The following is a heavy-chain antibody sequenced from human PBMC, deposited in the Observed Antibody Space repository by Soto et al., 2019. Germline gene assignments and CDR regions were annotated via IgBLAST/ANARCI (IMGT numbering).Heavy chain of an antibody. D-gene: IGHD1-1*01. CDR3: ARAGTRGYYYGMDV. CDR1: CGSISSGDYY. CDR2: IYYSGST. J-gene: IGHJ6*02. Sequence: SETLSLTCTVSCGSISSGDYYWSWIRQPPGKGLEWIGYIYYSGSTYYNPSLKSRVTISVDTSKNQFSLKLSSVTAADTAVYYCARAGTRGYYYGMDVWGQGTTVTVSS. V-gene: IGHV4-30-4*01.